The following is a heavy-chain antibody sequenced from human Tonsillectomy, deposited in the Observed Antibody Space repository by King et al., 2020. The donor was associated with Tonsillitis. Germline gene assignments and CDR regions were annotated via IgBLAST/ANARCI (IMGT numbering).Heavy chain of an antibody. D-gene: IGHD6-13*01. J-gene: IGHJ4*02. CDR3: ARDSSWYSFDY. Sequence: QLVQSGSELKKPGASVKVSCKASGYTFTNSAMNWVRQAPGQGLEWMGWINTNTGIPTYARGFTGRFVFSLEPSVSTAYLQISSLKAEDTAVYYCARDSSWYSFDYWGQGALVSVSS. CDR2: INTNTGIP. V-gene: IGHV7-4-1*02. CDR1: GYTFTNSA.